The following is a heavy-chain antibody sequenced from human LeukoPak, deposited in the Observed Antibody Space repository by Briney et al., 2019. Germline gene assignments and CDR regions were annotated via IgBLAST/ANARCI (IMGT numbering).Heavy chain of an antibody. J-gene: IGHJ4*02. Sequence: GGSLRLSCTASGFTFRKYWLNWVRQAPGKGLEWVSSISSSSSYIYYADSVKGRFTISRDNAKNSLYLQMNSLRAEDTAVYYCARDYYDSGYFDYWGQGTLVTVSS. CDR3: ARDYYDSGYFDY. V-gene: IGHV3-21*01. D-gene: IGHD3-22*01. CDR2: ISSSSSYI. CDR1: GFTFRKYW.